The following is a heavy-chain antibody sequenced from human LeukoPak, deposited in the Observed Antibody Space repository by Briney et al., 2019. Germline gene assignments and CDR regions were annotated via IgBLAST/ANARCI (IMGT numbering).Heavy chain of an antibody. V-gene: IGHV5-51*01. D-gene: IGHD6-6*01. CDR3: ARHDSSSDY. CDR2: IYPGDSDS. J-gene: IGHJ4*02. Sequence: GESPKISCKGSGYIFTSYWIAWVRQMPGKGLEWMGMIYPGDSDSRYSLSFQGQVTISADKSISTAYLQWSSLKASDTAMYYCARHDSSSDYWGQGTLVTVSS. CDR1: GYIFTSYW.